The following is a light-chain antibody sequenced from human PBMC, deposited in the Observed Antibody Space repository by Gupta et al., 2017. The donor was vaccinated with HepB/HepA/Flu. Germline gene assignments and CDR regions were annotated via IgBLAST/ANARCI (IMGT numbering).Light chain of an antibody. V-gene: IGLV2-11*01. CDR2: DVS. J-gene: IGLJ7*01. CDR1: SSDVGGYNY. Sequence: QSALTQPRSVSGSPGPSVTIPCPGTSSDVGGYNYVSWYQQHPGKAPKLMIYDVSKRPSGVPDRFAGSKSGNTASLTISGLQAEDEADYYCCSYAGSYTYAVFGGGTQLTVL. CDR3: CSYAGSYTYAV.